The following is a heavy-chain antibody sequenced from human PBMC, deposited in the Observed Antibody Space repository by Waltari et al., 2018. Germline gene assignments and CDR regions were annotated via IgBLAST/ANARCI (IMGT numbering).Heavy chain of an antibody. CDR3: ARGPKLELLDY. Sequence: QVQLQQWGAGLLKPSETLSLTCAVYGGSFSGYYWSWIRQPPGKGLEWIGEINHSGSTNYNPSLKSRVTISVDTSKNQFSLKLSSVTAADTAVYYCARGPKLELLDYWGQGTLVTVSS. CDR2: INHSGST. J-gene: IGHJ4*02. D-gene: IGHD1-7*01. CDR1: GGSFSGYY. V-gene: IGHV4-34*01.